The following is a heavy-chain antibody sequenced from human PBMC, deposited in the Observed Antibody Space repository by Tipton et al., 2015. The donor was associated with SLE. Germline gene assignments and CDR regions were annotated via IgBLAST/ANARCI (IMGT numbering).Heavy chain of an antibody. D-gene: IGHD1-7*01. J-gene: IGHJ6*03. CDR1: GFTFSSYW. CDR3: ARMAGTGTTNYYMDV. CDR2: INSDGSST. V-gene: IGHV3-74*01. Sequence: SLRLSCAASGFTFSSYWMHWVRQAPGKGLVWVSRINSDGSSTSYADSVKGRFTISRDNAKNTLYLQMNSLRAEDTAVYYCARMAGTGTTNYYMDVWGKGTTVTVSS.